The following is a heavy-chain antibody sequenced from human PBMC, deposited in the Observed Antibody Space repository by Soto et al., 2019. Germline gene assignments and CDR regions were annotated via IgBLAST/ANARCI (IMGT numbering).Heavy chain of an antibody. D-gene: IGHD3-3*01. Sequence: ASVKVSCKASGYTFTGYYMHWVRQAPGQGLEWMGWINPNSGGTNYAQKFQGWVTMTRDTSISTAYMELSSLRSDDTALYYCARGYDFWSGYSEYYFDYWGQGTLVTVSS. J-gene: IGHJ4*02. CDR1: GYTFTGYY. CDR3: ARGYDFWSGYSEYYFDY. V-gene: IGHV1-2*04. CDR2: INPNSGGT.